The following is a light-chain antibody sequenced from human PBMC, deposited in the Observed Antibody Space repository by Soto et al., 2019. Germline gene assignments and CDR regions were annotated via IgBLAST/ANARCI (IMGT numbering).Light chain of an antibody. Sequence: AIQLTQSPSSLSASVGDRVTVTCRASQGISSALAWYQQKPGKAPKLLIYDASSLESGVPSRFSGSGSGTDFTLTISSLQPEDFATYFCQQFNSYPQTFGQGTKVEIK. J-gene: IGKJ1*01. CDR1: QGISSA. V-gene: IGKV1-13*02. CDR3: QQFNSYPQT. CDR2: DAS.